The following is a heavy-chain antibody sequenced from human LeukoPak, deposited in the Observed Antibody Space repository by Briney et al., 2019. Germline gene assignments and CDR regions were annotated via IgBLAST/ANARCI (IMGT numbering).Heavy chain of an antibody. J-gene: IGHJ4*02. CDR2: IYYSGSA. D-gene: IGHD3-9*01. V-gene: IGHV4-31*03. CDR3: ARARPPLVAPPDY. CDR1: GGSISSGGYY. Sequence: SETLSLTCTVSGGSISSGGYYWSWIRQHPGKGLEWIGYIYYSGSAYYNPSLKSRITISVDTSKNQFSLKLSSVTAADTAVYYCARARPPLVAPPDYWGQGTLVIVSS.